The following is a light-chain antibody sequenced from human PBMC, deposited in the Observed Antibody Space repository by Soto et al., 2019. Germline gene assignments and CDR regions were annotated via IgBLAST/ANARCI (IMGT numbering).Light chain of an antibody. Sequence: EIVMTQSPATLSVSPGERATLSCWASHSVLNHLAWYQHKPGQAPRLLIYATSARATGIPARFSGSGSGTEFTLTISSLQSAEFAVYYCQQYSNWPLTFGGGTKVEIK. CDR1: HSVLNH. CDR3: QQYSNWPLT. CDR2: ATS. J-gene: IGKJ4*01. V-gene: IGKV3-15*01.